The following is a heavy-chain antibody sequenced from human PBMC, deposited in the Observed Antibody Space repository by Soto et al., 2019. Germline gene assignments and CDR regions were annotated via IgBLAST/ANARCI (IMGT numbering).Heavy chain of an antibody. CDR1: GFTFTNFD. V-gene: IGHV3-48*03. CDR2: ISGSGSTI. D-gene: IGHD1-1*01. J-gene: IGHJ4*02. Sequence: GGSLRLSCKTSGFTFTNFDLSWVRQAPGKGLEWVAFISGSGSTIYYKDSVKGRFTISKDDARTSLFLQMYTLRPEYTAVYYCVRGERNMLPPSYRKCGIYFEFWGQGTLVTVSS. CDR3: VRGERNMLPPSYRKCGIYFEF.